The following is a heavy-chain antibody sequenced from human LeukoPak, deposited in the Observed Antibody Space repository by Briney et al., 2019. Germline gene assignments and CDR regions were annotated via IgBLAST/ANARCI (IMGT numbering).Heavy chain of an antibody. V-gene: IGHV3-30-3*01. CDR2: ISYDGSNK. Sequence: GGSLRLSCAASGFTFSSYAIHWVRQGPGKGLEWVAVISYDGSNKYYADSVKGRFTISRDNSKNTLDLQMNSLRAEDTALYYCAKVVSGWYAVDYWGQGTLVTVSS. J-gene: IGHJ4*02. CDR3: AKVVSGWYAVDY. CDR1: GFTFSSYA. D-gene: IGHD6-19*01.